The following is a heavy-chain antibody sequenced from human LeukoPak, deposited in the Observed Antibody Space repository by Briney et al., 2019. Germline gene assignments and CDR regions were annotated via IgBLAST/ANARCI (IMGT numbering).Heavy chain of an antibody. D-gene: IGHD2-2*01. J-gene: IGHJ6*02. CDR1: GCTFTSYG. Sequence: ASVTVSCKASGCTFTSYGISWVRQAPGQGLEWMGWISAYNGNTNYAQKLQGRVTMTTDTSTSTAYMELRSLRSDDTAVYYCARVPTLPAAICPDCHTTMEDVWGQGTTVTVSS. V-gene: IGHV1-18*01. CDR3: ARVPTLPAAICPDCHTTMEDV. CDR2: ISAYNGNT.